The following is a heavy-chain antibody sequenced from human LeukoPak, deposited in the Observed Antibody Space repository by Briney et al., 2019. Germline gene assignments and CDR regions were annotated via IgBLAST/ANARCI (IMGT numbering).Heavy chain of an antibody. CDR3: AKSGSSSSADREDY. V-gene: IGHV3-23*01. D-gene: IGHD6-6*01. CDR2: ISGSGGST. Sequence: PGGSLRLSCAASGFTFSSYAMSWVRQAPGKGLEGGSAISGSGGSTYYADSVKGRFTISRDNSKNTLYLQMNSLRAEDTAVYYCAKSGSSSSADREDYWGQGPLVTVSS. J-gene: IGHJ4*02. CDR1: GFTFSSYA.